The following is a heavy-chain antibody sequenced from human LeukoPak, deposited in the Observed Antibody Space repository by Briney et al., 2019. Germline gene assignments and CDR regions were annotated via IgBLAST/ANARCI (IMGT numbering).Heavy chain of an antibody. Sequence: SVKVSCKASGGAFSSYAISWVRQAPGQGLEWMGGIIPIFGTANYAQKFQGRVTITTDESTSTAYMELSSLRSEDTAVYYCARVLAALEGDSTITNWFDPWGQGTLVTVSS. CDR2: IIPIFGTA. D-gene: IGHD2/OR15-2a*01. CDR1: GGAFSSYA. J-gene: IGHJ5*02. V-gene: IGHV1-69*05. CDR3: ARVLAALEGDSTITNWFDP.